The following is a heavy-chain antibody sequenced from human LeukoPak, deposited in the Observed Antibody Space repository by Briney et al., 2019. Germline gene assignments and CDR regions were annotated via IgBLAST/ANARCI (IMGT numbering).Heavy chain of an antibody. V-gene: IGHV1-69*05. D-gene: IGHD3-22*01. Sequence: ASVKVSCKASGYSFTSYYIHWVRQAPGQGLEWMGRIIPIFGTANYAQKFQGRVTITTDESTSTAYMELSSLRSEDTAVYYCARDRHPHYYDSSGYTNAFDIWGQGTMVTVSS. CDR1: GYSFTSYY. CDR3: ARDRHPHYYDSSGYTNAFDI. J-gene: IGHJ3*02. CDR2: IIPIFGTA.